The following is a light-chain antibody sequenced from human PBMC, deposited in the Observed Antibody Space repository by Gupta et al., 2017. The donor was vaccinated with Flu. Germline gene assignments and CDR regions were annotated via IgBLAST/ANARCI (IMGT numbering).Light chain of an antibody. CDR3: QQYNSYPYT. Sequence: GDRVTITCRASQSISSWLAWYQQKPGKAPKLLIDKASSLESGVPSRFSGSGSGTEFTLTISSLQPDDFATYYCQQYNSYPYTFGQGTKLEIK. J-gene: IGKJ2*01. CDR2: KAS. V-gene: IGKV1-5*03. CDR1: QSISSW.